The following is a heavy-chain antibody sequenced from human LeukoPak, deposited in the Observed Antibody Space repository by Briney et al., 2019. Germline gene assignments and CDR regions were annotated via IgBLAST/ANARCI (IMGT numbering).Heavy chain of an antibody. D-gene: IGHD1-26*01. CDR2: IYTSGST. CDR3: ARDLSGSYYEGYYFDY. Sequence: PSETLSLTCTVSGGSISSYYWSWIRQPAGKGLEWIGRIYTSGSTNYNPSLKSRVTMSVDTSKNQFSLKLSSVTAADTAVYYCARDLSGSYYEGYYFDYWDQGTLVTVSS. CDR1: GGSISSYY. J-gene: IGHJ4*02. V-gene: IGHV4-4*07.